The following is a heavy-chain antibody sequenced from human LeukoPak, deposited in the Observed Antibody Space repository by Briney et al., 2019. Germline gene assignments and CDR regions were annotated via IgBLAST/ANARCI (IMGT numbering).Heavy chain of an antibody. CDR3: AKSNGYGLVDI. CDR1: GFTFSSYA. Sequence: GGSLRLSCAASGFTFSSYAMHWVRQAPGKGLEWVAVISYDGSNKYYADSVKGRFTISRDNAKNSLYLQMNSLRAEDTAVYYCAKSNGYGLVDIWGQGTMVTVSS. V-gene: IGHV3-30*04. J-gene: IGHJ3*02. CDR2: ISYDGSNK. D-gene: IGHD3-10*01.